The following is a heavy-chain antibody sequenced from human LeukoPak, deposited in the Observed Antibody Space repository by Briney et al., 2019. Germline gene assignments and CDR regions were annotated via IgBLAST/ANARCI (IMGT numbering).Heavy chain of an antibody. J-gene: IGHJ4*02. V-gene: IGHV1-24*01. CDR3: ARDPKQGATDYFDS. D-gene: IGHD1-26*01. CDR1: GYTLTELS. CDR2: FDPEDGET. Sequence: ASVKVSCKVSGYTLTELSMHWVRQAPGKGLEWMGGFDPEDGETIYAQKFQGRVTISADASTSTTYMELSNLRSEDTAVYYCARDPKQGATDYFDSWGQGTLVAVSS.